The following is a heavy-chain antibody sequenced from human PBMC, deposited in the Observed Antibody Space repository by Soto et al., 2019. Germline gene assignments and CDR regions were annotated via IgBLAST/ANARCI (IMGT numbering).Heavy chain of an antibody. Sequence: PGGSLRLSCVGSGFTFSHYQMNWVRQPPGQGLEWLSYISPSSGAIYYADSVKGRFTISRDNAKNSLFLQMNSLRAEDTALYFCARDYGGSSTTCDFLDVWGQGTTVTVSS. CDR1: GFTFSHYQ. CDR2: ISPSSGAI. J-gene: IGHJ6*02. V-gene: IGHV3-48*03. D-gene: IGHD2-2*01. CDR3: ARDYGGSSTTCDFLDV.